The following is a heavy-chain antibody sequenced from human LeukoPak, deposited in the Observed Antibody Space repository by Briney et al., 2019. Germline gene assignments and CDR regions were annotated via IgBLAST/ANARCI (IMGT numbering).Heavy chain of an antibody. CDR3: ARDFVAAGTTFDY. CDR2: ISYDGSNK. V-gene: IGHV3-30*04. J-gene: IGHJ4*02. D-gene: IGHD6-13*01. CDR1: GFTFSSYA. Sequence: PGRSLRLSCAASGFTFSSYAMHWVRQAPGKGLEWVAVISYDGSNKYYADSVKGRFTISRDNSKNTLCLQMNSLRAEDTAVYYCARDFVAAGTTFDYWGQGTLVTVSS.